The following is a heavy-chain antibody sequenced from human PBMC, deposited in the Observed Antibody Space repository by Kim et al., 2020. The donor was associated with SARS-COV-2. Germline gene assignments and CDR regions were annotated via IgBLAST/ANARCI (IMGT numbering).Heavy chain of an antibody. D-gene: IGHD3-10*01. CDR3: ATDYYGSGSFYKVGRYSYYSMDV. V-gene: IGHV1-24*01. Sequence: ASVKVSCKVSGYTLTELSMHWVRQAPGKGLEWMGGFDPEDGETIYVQKFQGRVTMTEDTSTDTAYMELSSLRSEDTAVYYCATDYYGSGSFYKVGRYSYYSMDVWGQGTTVTVSS. CDR1: GYTLTELS. J-gene: IGHJ6*02. CDR2: FDPEDGET.